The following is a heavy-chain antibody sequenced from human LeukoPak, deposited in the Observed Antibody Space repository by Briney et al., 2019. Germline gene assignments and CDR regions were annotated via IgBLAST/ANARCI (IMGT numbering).Heavy chain of an antibody. CDR3: ARDASTPDFYAFDI. J-gene: IGHJ3*02. V-gene: IGHV4-34*01. CDR2: INHSGST. D-gene: IGHD2-15*01. CDR1: GGSFSGYY. Sequence: SETLSLTCAVYGGSFSGYYWSWIRQPPGKGLEWIGEINHSGSTNYNASLKSRVTISGYTSKNQFSLKLSSVTAADTAVYYCARDASTPDFYAFDIWGQGTLVTVSS.